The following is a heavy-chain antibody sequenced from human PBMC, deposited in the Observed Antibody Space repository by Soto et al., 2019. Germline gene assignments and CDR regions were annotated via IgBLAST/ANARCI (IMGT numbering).Heavy chain of an antibody. D-gene: IGHD3-10*01. CDR2: VHHSWGS. J-gene: IGHJ6*02. CDR3: ARQGFGPLHGLVDV. Sequence: PSETLSLTCTVSGGSFTSYYWGWIRQPPGKEMEWIGYVHHSWGSAYNPSLQSRVAISLDTSKSQFSLKLTSVTATDMALYYCARQGFGPLHGLVDVWGQGTTVTVSS. CDR1: GGSFTSYY. V-gene: IGHV4-59*08.